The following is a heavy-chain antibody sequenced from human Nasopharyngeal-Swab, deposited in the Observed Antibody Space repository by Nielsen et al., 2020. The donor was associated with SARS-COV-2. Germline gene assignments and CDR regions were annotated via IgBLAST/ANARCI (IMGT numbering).Heavy chain of an antibody. Sequence: GGSLRLSCAASGFTFSSYGMHWVRQAPGKGLEWVAVIWYDGSNKYYADSVKGRFTISRDNAKNSLYLQMNSLRAEDTAVYYCTRSIDSWGQGILVTVSS. CDR3: TRSIDS. CDR1: GFTFSSYG. J-gene: IGHJ4*02. V-gene: IGHV3-33*01. CDR2: IWYDGSNK.